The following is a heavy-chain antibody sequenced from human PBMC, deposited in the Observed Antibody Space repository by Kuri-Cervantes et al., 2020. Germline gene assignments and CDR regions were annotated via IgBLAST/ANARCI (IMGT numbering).Heavy chain of an antibody. CDR3: ARDGAGYGSTHYYYMDV. D-gene: IGHD3-10*01. J-gene: IGHJ6*03. Sequence: SQTLSLTCAVYGGSFSGYYWSWIRQPPGKGLEWIGEINHSGSSNHNPSLKSRVTISVDTSKNQFSLKLSSVTAADTAVYYCARDGAGYGSTHYYYMDVWGKGTTVTVSS. CDR1: GGSFSGYY. V-gene: IGHV4-34*01. CDR2: INHSGSS.